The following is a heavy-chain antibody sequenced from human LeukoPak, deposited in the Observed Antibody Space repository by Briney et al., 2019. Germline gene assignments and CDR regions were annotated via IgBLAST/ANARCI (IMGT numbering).Heavy chain of an antibody. J-gene: IGHJ4*02. Sequence: VASVKVSCKASGYTFTGYYMHWVRQAPGQGLEWMGWINPNSGGTNYVQKFQGRVTMTRDTSISTAYMELSRLRSDDTAVYYCAREMTTVTTLGYWGQGTLVTVSS. CDR1: GYTFTGYY. CDR3: AREMTTVTTLGY. D-gene: IGHD4-17*01. CDR2: INPNSGGT. V-gene: IGHV1-2*02.